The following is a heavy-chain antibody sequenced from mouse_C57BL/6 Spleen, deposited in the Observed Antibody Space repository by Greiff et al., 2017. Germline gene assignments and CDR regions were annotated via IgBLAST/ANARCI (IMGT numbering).Heavy chain of an antibody. V-gene: IGHV1-62-2*01. CDR3: ARHERTAQATDYAMDY. D-gene: IGHD3-2*02. J-gene: IGHJ4*01. CDR1: GYTFTEYT. Sequence: VHLVESGAELVKPGASVKLSCKASGYTFTEYTIHWVKQRSGQGLEWIGWFYPGSGSIKYNEKFKDKATLTADKSSSTVYMELSRLTSEDSAVYFCARHERTAQATDYAMDYWGQGTSVTVSS. CDR2: FYPGSGSI.